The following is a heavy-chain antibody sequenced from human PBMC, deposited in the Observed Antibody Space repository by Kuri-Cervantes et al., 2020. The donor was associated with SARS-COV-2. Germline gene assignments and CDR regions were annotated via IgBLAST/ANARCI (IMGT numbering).Heavy chain of an antibody. CDR1: GFTFSSYA. D-gene: IGHD5-12*01. V-gene: IGHV3-23*01. J-gene: IGHJ4*02. CDR2: ISGSGGST. Sequence: GESLKITCAASGFTFSSYAMSWVRQAPGKGLEWVSAISGSGGSTYYADSVKGRFTISRDNAKNSLYPQMNSLRAEDTAVYYCAHHSAGYSGYGFDYWGQGTLVTVSS. CDR3: AHHSAGYSGYGFDY.